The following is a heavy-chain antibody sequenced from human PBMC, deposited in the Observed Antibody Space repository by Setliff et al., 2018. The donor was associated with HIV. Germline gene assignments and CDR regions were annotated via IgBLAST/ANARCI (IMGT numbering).Heavy chain of an antibody. D-gene: IGHD6-13*01. CDR1: RFSFTSYA. J-gene: IGHJ3*02. Sequence: SGGSLRLSCAASRFSFTSYAMNWVRQAPGKGLEWVSFISTSGGTTYYADSVKGRFTVSRDNSKNSLYLEMDSLTTEDTALYYCAKAASNIAAAGGPLDMWGQGTVVTVSS. CDR3: AKAASNIAAAGGPLDM. CDR2: ISTSGGTT. V-gene: IGHV3-23*01.